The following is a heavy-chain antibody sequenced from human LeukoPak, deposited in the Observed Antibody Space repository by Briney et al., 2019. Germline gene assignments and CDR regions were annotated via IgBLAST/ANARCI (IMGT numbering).Heavy chain of an antibody. CDR3: ARVVTAAGLDL. CDR1: GGPISGSVT. CDR2: VHYGRT. V-gene: IGHV4-39*07. J-gene: IGHJ5*02. Sequence: SETLSLTRTVSGGPISGSVTWGWVRQPPGKGLEWIGNVHYGRTAPNPSLKSRVTMSLDTSANQFSLKLNSVTATDTALNYCARVVTAAGLDLWGRGILVTISS. D-gene: IGHD6-19*01.